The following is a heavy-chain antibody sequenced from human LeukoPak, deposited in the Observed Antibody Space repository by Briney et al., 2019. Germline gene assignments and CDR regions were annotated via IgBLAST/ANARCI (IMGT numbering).Heavy chain of an antibody. Sequence: ASVKVSCKASGYTFTSYDINWVRQATGQGLGWMGWMNPNSGNTGYAQKFQGRVTMTRNTSISTAYMELSSLRSEDTAVYYCARSALPDDAFDIWGQGTMVTVSS. V-gene: IGHV1-8*01. CDR1: GYTFTSYD. J-gene: IGHJ3*02. D-gene: IGHD1-14*01. CDR2: MNPNSGNT. CDR3: ARSALPDDAFDI.